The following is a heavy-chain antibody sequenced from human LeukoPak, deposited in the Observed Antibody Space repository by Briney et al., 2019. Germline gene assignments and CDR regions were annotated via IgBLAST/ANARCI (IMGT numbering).Heavy chain of an antibody. D-gene: IGHD6-13*01. J-gene: IGHJ4*02. Sequence: GGSLRLSCAASGFTFSSYSMNWVRQAPGKGLEWVSSISSSSSYIYYADSVKGRFTISRDNAKNSLYLQMNSLRAEDTAVYYCARGERAAAGTGDYWGQGTLVTVSS. CDR1: GFTFSSYS. CDR3: ARGERAAAGTGDY. V-gene: IGHV3-21*01. CDR2: ISSSSSYI.